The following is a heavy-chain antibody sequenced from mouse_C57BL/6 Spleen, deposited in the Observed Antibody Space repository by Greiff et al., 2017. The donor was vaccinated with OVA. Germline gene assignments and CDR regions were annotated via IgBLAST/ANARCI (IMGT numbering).Heavy chain of an antibody. CDR1: GYAFSSYW. Sequence: VQLQQSGAELVKPGASVKISCKASGYAFSSYWMNWVKQRPGKGLEWIGQIYPGDGDTNYNGKFKGKATLTADKSSSTAYMQLSSLTSEDSAVYFCARSGGNYGYFDVWGTGTTVTVSS. D-gene: IGHD2-1*01. V-gene: IGHV1-80*01. CDR3: ARSGGNYGYFDV. CDR2: IYPGDGDT. J-gene: IGHJ1*03.